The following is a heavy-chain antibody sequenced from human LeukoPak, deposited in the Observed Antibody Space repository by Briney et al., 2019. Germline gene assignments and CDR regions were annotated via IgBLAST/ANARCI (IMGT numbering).Heavy chain of an antibody. CDR1: GFTVSSNY. D-gene: IGHD3-22*01. CDR3: ARDSDSSGYSMS. Sequence: PGGSLRLSCAASGFTVSSNYMSGVRQAPGKGLEWVSVIYSGGSTYYADSVKGRFTISRDNSKNTLYLQMNSLRAEDTAVYYCARDSDSSGYSMSWGQGTLVTVSS. J-gene: IGHJ5*02. V-gene: IGHV3-53*01. CDR2: IYSGGST.